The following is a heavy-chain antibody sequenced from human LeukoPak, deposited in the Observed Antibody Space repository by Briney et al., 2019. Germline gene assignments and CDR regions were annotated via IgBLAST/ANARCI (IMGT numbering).Heavy chain of an antibody. J-gene: IGHJ6*03. Sequence: GGSLRLSCAASGFTFSSYSMNWVRQAPGKGLEWVSYISSSSSTIYYADSVKGRFTISRDNAKNSLYLQMNSLRAEDMAVYYCAREAYSSSWYSGQWGDYYYYMDVWGKGTTVTVSS. V-gene: IGHV3-48*01. D-gene: IGHD6-13*01. CDR3: AREAYSSSWYSGQWGDYYYYMDV. CDR1: GFTFSSYS. CDR2: ISSSSSTI.